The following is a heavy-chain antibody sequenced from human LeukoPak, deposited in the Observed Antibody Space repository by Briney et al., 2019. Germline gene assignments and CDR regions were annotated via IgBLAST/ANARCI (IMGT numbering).Heavy chain of an antibody. J-gene: IGHJ5*02. Sequence: PGGSLRLSCAASGFTFSTYAIHWVRQAPAKGLDSVAVISDDGSTKYYADSVKGRFTISRDNSKNMLYLQMNSLRAEDSAVYYCARDLIAVTGTGFWFDPRGQGTLVTVSS. CDR2: ISDDGSTK. D-gene: IGHD6-19*01. CDR3: ARDLIAVTGTGFWFDP. V-gene: IGHV3-30-3*01. CDR1: GFTFSTYA.